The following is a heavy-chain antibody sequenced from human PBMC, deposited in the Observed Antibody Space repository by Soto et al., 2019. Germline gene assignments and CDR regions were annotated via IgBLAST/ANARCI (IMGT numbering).Heavy chain of an antibody. V-gene: IGHV4-39*01. CDR3: DRADTAMDPPGS. CDR1: DGASRQRSAF. CDR2: VYYSGAP. J-gene: IGHJ5*02. D-gene: IGHD5-18*01. Sequence: PSETRCLTCAVSDGASRQRSAFWGWIRQPPGKGLECIASVYYSGAPYYSPSLKSRVTISIDTSKTQISLKLNSLTAADPAVYYCDRADTAMDPPGSWGQG.